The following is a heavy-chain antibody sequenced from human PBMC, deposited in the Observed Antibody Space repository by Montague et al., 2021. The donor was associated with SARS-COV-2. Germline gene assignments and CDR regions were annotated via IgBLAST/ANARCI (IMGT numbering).Heavy chain of an antibody. CDR3: ARSISSSGARDN. D-gene: IGHD3-22*01. J-gene: IGHJ4*02. Sequence: SETLSLTCTVSGGSISSSSYYWGWIRQPPGKGLEWIGSIYYSGSTYYNPSLKSRVTISVDTSKNQFSLKLSSVTAADTAVYYCARSISSSGARDNWGQGILVTVS. CDR2: IYYSGST. CDR1: GGSISSSSYY. V-gene: IGHV4-39*01.